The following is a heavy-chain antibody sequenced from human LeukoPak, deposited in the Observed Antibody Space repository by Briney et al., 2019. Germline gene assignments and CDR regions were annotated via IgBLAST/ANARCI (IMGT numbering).Heavy chain of an antibody. CDR2: IRSKANNYAT. V-gene: IGHV3-73*01. CDR1: GFTFSGSA. CDR3: AKRLSVHSSGWYGRYFDY. J-gene: IGHJ4*02. Sequence: GGSLRLSCAASGFTFSGSAMHWVRQASGKGLEWVGRIRSKANNYATAYAASVKGRFTISRDNSKNTLYLQMNSLRAEDTAVYYCAKRLSVHSSGWYGRYFDYWGQGTLVTVSS. D-gene: IGHD6-19*01.